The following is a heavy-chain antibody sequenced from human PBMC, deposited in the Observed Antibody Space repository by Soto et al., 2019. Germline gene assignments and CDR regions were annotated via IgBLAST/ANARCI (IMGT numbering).Heavy chain of an antibody. J-gene: IGHJ6*02. CDR2: INADYGNT. V-gene: IGHV1-18*01. CDR1: GYTFYSHS. CDR3: ARCIQGDYYYGMDV. Sequence: ASVKVSCKASGYTFYSHSISWVRQAPGQGLEWMGRINADYGNTQYAQKFRGRVTMTTDTSTTTVYMELTNLRPDDTAVYYCARCIQGDYYYGMDVWGQGTTVTVS. D-gene: IGHD5-18*01.